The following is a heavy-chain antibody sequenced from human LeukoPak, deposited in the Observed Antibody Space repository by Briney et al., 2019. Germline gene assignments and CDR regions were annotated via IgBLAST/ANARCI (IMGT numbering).Heavy chain of an antibody. D-gene: IGHD6-13*01. CDR1: GFTFSSYA. CDR2: ISSSSSYT. CDR3: AGLYSSSWDFDY. Sequence: GGSLRLSCAASGFTFSSYAMSWVRQAPGKGLEWVSYISSSSSYTNYADSVKGRFTIPRDNAKNSLYLQMNSLRAEDTAVYYCAGLYSSSWDFDYWGQGTLVTVSS. J-gene: IGHJ4*02. V-gene: IGHV3-21*05.